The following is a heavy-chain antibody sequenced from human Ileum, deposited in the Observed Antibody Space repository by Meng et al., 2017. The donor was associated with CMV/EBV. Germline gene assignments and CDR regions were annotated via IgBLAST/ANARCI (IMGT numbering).Heavy chain of an antibody. CDR2: IYPGDSDT. V-gene: IGHV5-51*01. CDR1: YSCTSYW. Sequence: YSCTSYWIGWVRQMPGKGLEWMGIIYPGDSDTRYSPSFQGQVTISADKSISTAYLQWSSLKASDTAMYYCARHPSYCSGGSCSVGFDYWGQGTLVTVSS. J-gene: IGHJ4*02. CDR3: ARHPSYCSGGSCSVGFDY. D-gene: IGHD2-15*01.